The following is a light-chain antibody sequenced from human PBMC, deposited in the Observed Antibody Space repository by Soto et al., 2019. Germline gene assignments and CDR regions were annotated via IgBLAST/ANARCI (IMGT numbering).Light chain of an antibody. CDR3: SSHTTTTRL. J-gene: IGLJ3*02. V-gene: IGLV2-14*01. CDR2: EVS. CDR1: SSDIGSNNY. Sequence: QSALTQPASVSGSPGQSITISCTGTSSDIGSNNYVSWFQQRPGKAPTLIIYEVSNRPSGVSTHFSGSKSGNTASLTISGLLPEDEAEYYCSSHTTTTRLFGGGTKLT.